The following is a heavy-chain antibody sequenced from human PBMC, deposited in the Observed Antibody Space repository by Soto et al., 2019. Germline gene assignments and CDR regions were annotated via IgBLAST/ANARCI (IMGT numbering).Heavy chain of an antibody. CDR2: IYHSGST. CDR1: GESISSDHW. V-gene: IGHV4-4*02. Sequence: QVQLQESGPGLVKPSGTLSVTCGVLGESISSDHWWSWVRQPPGQGLEWIGEIYHSGSTNYNPSLKSRISISVDKSKNQFSLRVTSVTAADTAVYYCASARWDHWGQGTLVTVSS. CDR3: ASARWDH. J-gene: IGHJ4*02.